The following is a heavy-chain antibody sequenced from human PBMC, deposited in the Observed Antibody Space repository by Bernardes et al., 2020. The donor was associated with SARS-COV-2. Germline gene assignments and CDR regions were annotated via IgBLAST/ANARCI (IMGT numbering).Heavy chain of an antibody. CDR2: ISSGGDSK. Sequence: GGSLRLSCAASGFTFSGFAMNWVRQAPGKGLEWLAYISSGGDSKFYADSVRGRFSISRDNAKNSLFLQMNSLSDEDTALYFCARDGTTAFSYNWFDPWGQGTLVTVSS. V-gene: IGHV3-48*02. D-gene: IGHD2-21*02. CDR3: ARDGTTAFSYNWFDP. J-gene: IGHJ5*02. CDR1: GFTFSGFA.